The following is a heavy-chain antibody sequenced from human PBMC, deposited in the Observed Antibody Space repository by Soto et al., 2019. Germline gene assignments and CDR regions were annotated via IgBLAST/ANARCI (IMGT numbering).Heavy chain of an antibody. V-gene: IGHV4-34*01. CDR3: ARGRKVVPAASPAGRWRYNWFDP. D-gene: IGHD2-2*01. Sequence: QVQLQQWGAGLLKPSETLSLTCAVYGGSFSGYYWSWIRQPPGKGLEWIGEINHSGSTNYNPSLKSRVTISVDTSKNQFSLKLSSVTAADTAVYYCARGRKVVPAASPAGRWRYNWFDPWGQGTLVTVSS. CDR2: INHSGST. CDR1: GGSFSGYY. J-gene: IGHJ5*02.